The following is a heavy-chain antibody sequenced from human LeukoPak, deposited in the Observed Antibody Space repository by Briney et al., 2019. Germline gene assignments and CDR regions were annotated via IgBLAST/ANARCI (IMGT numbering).Heavy chain of an antibody. CDR3: ARELAAAGGTNWFDP. CDR1: GFTFSSYW. D-gene: IGHD6-13*01. CDR2: IKQDGSEK. J-gene: IGHJ5*02. V-gene: IGHV3-7*01. Sequence: GGSLRLSCVASGFTFSSYWMSWVRQAPGKGLEWVANIKQDGSEKYYVDSVKGRFTISRDNAKNSLYLQMYSLRAEDTAVYYCARELAAAGGTNWFDPWGQGTLVTVSS.